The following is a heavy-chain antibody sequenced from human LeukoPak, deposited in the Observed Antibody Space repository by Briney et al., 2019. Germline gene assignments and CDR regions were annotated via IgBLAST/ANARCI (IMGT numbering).Heavy chain of an antibody. CDR1: GYTFTSYD. CDR2: MNPNSGNT. J-gene: IGHJ6*02. Sequence: ASVSVSCKASGYTFTSYDINWVRQATGQGLEWMVWMNPNSGNTGYAQKFQGRVTMTRNTSISTAYMELSSLRSEDTAVYYCARGPMRYCSSTSCYVYYYGMDVWGQGTTVTVSS. V-gene: IGHV1-8*01. D-gene: IGHD2-2*01. CDR3: ARGPMRYCSSTSCYVYYYGMDV.